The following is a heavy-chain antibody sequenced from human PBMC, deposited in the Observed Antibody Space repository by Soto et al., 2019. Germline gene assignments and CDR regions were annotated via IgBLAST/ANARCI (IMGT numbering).Heavy chain of an antibody. V-gene: IGHV1-69*12. Sequence: QVQLVQSGAEVKKPGSSVKVSCKASGGTFSRYAISWVRQAPGQGLEWMGGIIPIFGTANYAQKFQGRVTITADESSSTDYMELSSLRSEDTAVYYCARDRHRGQGRSGLDYWGQGTLVTVSS. D-gene: IGHD6-19*01. J-gene: IGHJ4*02. CDR1: GGTFSRYA. CDR2: IIPIFGTA. CDR3: ARDRHRGQGRSGLDY.